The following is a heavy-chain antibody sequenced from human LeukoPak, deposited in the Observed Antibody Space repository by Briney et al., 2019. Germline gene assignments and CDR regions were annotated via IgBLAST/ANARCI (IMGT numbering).Heavy chain of an antibody. CDR2: TRSKAYGGTT. V-gene: IGHV3-49*04. D-gene: IGHD4-17*01. CDR3: TRGGDYGDPSNWFDP. CDR1: GFTFGDYA. J-gene: IGHJ5*02. Sequence: GGSLRLSCTASGFTFGDYAMSWVRQAPGKGLEWVGFTRSKAYGGTTEYAASVKGRFTISRDDSKSIAYLQMNSLKTEDTAVYYCTRGGDYGDPSNWFDPWGQGTLVTVSS.